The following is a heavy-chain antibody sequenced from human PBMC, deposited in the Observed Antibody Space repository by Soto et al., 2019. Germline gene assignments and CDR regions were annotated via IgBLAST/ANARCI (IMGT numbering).Heavy chain of an antibody. V-gene: IGHV3-9*01. Sequence: HPGGSLRLSCLVSGFRFEDHAMHWVRQAPGKGLEWVSGISWDSNTIDYADSVKGRFPVSRDNAKNSLYLQMNSLRPEDTAFYYCKKYGQHNYFDTWGQGTLVTVSP. J-gene: IGHJ5*02. CDR3: KKYGQHNYFDT. CDR1: GFRFEDHA. CDR2: ISWDSNTI.